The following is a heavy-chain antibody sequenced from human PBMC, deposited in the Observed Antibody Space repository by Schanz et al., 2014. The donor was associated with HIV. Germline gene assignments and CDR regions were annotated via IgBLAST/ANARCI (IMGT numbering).Heavy chain of an antibody. CDR1: GYTFTNYD. CDR2: MNPNSGNT. Sequence: QVPLVQSGAEVKKPGASVKVSCKASGYTFTNYDINWVRQATGQGLEWMGWMNPNSGNTGYAQKFQGRVTMTRKTSISTAYMELSSLRSEDTAVYYCARGARDCSNGVCGGYYFDHWGQGSLVTVSS. V-gene: IGHV1-8*01. D-gene: IGHD2-8*01. J-gene: IGHJ4*02. CDR3: ARGARDCSNGVCGGYYFDH.